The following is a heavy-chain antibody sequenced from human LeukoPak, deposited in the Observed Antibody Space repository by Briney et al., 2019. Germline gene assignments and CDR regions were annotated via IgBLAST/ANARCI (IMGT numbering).Heavy chain of an antibody. J-gene: IGHJ4*02. CDR2: MNPNSGNT. D-gene: IGHD3/OR15-3a*01. CDR1: GYTFTSYD. CDR3: ARDTPGTGSAPR. V-gene: IGHV1-8*01. Sequence: ASVKVSCKASGYTFTSYDINWVRQATGQGLEWMGWMNPNSGNTGYAQKFQGRVTMTRNTSISTAYMELSSLRSEDTAVYYCARDTPGTGSAPRWGQGTLVTVSS.